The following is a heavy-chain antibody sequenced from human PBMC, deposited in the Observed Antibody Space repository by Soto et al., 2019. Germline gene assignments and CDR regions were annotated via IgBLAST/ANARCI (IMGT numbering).Heavy chain of an antibody. J-gene: IGHJ6*02. V-gene: IGHV3-49*03. CDR1: GFTFGDYA. Sequence: GGPLRLSCTASGFTFGDYAMSWFRQAPGKGLEWVGFIRSKAYGGTTEYAASVKGRFTISRDDSKSIAYLQMNSLKTEDTAVYYCTRVPVTMVRGVMTFFGMDVWGQGTTVTVSS. D-gene: IGHD3-10*01. CDR2: IRSKAYGGTT. CDR3: TRVPVTMVRGVMTFFGMDV.